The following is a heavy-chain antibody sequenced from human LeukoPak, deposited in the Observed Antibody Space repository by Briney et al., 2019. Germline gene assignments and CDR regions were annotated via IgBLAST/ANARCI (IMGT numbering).Heavy chain of an antibody. J-gene: IGHJ4*02. D-gene: IGHD3-10*01. V-gene: IGHV3-7*01. CDR3: ASPRGRELIYGSGSYPLDY. CDR2: IKEDGSEK. Sequence: GGSLRLSCTVSRFTFSNYWMSWVRQAPGKGLEWVANIKEDGSEKYYVDSVKGRFTISRDNAKNSLYLQMNRLRAEDTAVYYCASPRGRELIYGSGSYPLDYWGQGTLVTVSS. CDR1: RFTFSNYW.